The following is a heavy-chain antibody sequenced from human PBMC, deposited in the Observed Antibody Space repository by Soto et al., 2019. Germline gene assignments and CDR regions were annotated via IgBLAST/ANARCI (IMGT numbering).Heavy chain of an antibody. J-gene: IGHJ4*02. CDR2: IRKKAYGGTA. Sequence: EVQLVESGGGLVQPGRSLRLSCTASGFSFGDYAMSWFRQAPGKGLEWVGFIRKKAYGGTAEYAASVKGRFTISRDDSKSIAYLQMNSLKTDDTAVYYCTRDNGYVYYWGQGTLVTVSS. CDR3: TRDNGYVYY. CDR1: GFSFGDYA. D-gene: IGHD5-12*01. V-gene: IGHV3-49*03.